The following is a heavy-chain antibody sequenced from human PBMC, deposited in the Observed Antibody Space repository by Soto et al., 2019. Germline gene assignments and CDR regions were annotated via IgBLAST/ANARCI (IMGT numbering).Heavy chain of an antibody. CDR3: GSLEGLATISYYFDY. Sequence: QLQLQESGPGLVKPSETLSLTCTVYGGSVSSSSYYWGWVRQPPGKGLEWIGSVYYSGSTYYNPSLESRVTISVDKSKNQFSLKLMSLSAADTAVYYCGSLEGLATISYYFDYWGQGALVTVSS. J-gene: IGHJ4*02. CDR2: VYYSGST. D-gene: IGHD3-9*01. CDR1: GGSVSSSSYY. V-gene: IGHV4-39*01.